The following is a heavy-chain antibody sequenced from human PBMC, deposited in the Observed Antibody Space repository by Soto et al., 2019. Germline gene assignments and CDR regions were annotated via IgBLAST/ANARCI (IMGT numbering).Heavy chain of an antibody. J-gene: IGHJ4*02. Sequence: GSLRLSCAASGLTFSSYAMSWVRQAPGKGLEWVSTISGSGGDTYYADSVEGRFTISRDNSKNTLFLQMNSLRAEDTAVYYCAKALYGDYYFDYWGQGTLVTVSS. CDR2: ISGSGGDT. CDR3: AKALYGDYYFDY. CDR1: GLTFSSYA. V-gene: IGHV3-23*01. D-gene: IGHD4-17*01.